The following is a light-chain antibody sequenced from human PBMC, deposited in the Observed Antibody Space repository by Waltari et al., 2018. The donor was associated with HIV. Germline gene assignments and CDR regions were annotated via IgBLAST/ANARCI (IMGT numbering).Light chain of an antibody. Sequence: QSVLTQQPSASATPGQRVTISCSGSRSNIGSNPVNWYQQLPGTAPTLLLYSKNQRPSGVPDRFSGSKSGTSASLAISGLRSEDEADYYCAAWDDSLSGWVFGGGTKLTVL. CDR2: SKN. CDR3: AAWDDSLSGWV. CDR1: RSNIGSNP. J-gene: IGLJ3*02. V-gene: IGLV1-44*01.